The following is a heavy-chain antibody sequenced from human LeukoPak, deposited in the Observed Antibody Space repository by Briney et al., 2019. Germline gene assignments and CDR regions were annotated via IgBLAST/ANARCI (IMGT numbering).Heavy chain of an antibody. Sequence: SETLSLTCTLPGGSISSYYWSWIRQPPGKGLEWIGYIYYSGNTNYNPSLKSRVTISVDTSKNPFSLKLSSVTAADTAVYYCARHEGKMGGGYDSDAFDIWGQGTMVTVSS. CDR1: GGSISSYY. CDR2: IYYSGNT. V-gene: IGHV4-59*08. J-gene: IGHJ3*02. CDR3: ARHEGKMGGGYDSDAFDI. D-gene: IGHD5-12*01.